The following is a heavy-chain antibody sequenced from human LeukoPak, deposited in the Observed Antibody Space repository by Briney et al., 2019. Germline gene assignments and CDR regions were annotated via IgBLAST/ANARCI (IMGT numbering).Heavy chain of an antibody. Sequence: GGSLRLSCAASGFGFSNFWMSWVHQAPGKGPEWVANIKEDGSLKNYVDSVEGRFTVSRDNAKNSLYLQMNSLRAGDTAVYYCAGGHIVATISDAFDIWGQETMVTVSS. D-gene: IGHD5-12*01. V-gene: IGHV3-7*04. CDR3: AGGHIVATISDAFDI. J-gene: IGHJ3*02. CDR1: GFGFSNFW. CDR2: IKEDGSLK.